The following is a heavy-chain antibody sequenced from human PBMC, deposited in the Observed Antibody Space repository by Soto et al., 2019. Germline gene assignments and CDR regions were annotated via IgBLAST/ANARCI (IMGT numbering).Heavy chain of an antibody. D-gene: IGHD6-6*01. J-gene: IGHJ4*02. CDR2: ISGSVGST. CDR1: GFTFSDHG. CDR3: AKDRTIAARNYDE. V-gene: IGHV3-23*01. Sequence: EVQLLESGGGLVQPGGSLRLSCVGSGFTFSDHGMSWVRQAPGKGLEWVSAISGSVGSTFYADSVKGRFTISRDNSKNTLYLQMNSLRDEDTDVYYCAKDRTIAARNYDEWDRGVLVTVSS.